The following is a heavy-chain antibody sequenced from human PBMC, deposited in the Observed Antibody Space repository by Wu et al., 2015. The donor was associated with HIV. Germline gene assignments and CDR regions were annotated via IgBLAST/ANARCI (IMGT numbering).Heavy chain of an antibody. D-gene: IGHD1-1*01. CDR2: IKPSSGLI. V-gene: IGHV1-2*02. J-gene: IGHJ4*02. Sequence: QVQLVQSGAEVKKPGVSVKVSCKASGYTFTDFYIHWVRQAPGQGLEWMGWIKPSSGLINYAPKFQGRVTMTRDTSINTAYVELASLRPDDTAVYYCARNVENWGQGTLVTVSS. CDR3: ARNVEN. CDR1: GYTFTDFY.